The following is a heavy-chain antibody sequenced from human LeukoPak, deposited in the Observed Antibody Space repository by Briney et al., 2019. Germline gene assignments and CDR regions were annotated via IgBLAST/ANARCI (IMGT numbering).Heavy chain of an antibody. CDR3: ARGGEDSIGDWGNWFDP. V-gene: IGHV1-2*02. CDR2: INPNSGDT. CDR1: GYTFTGYY. J-gene: IGHJ5*02. D-gene: IGHD3-10*01. Sequence: ASVKVSCKASGYTFTGYYMNWVRQAPGQGLEWLGWINPNSGDTKYPQKFRGRVTMTRDTSINTAYMKLNRVTSDDTAVYYCARGGEDSIGDWGNWFDPWGQGTLVTVSS.